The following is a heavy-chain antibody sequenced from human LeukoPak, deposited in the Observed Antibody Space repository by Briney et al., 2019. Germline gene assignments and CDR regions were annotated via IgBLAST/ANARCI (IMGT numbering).Heavy chain of an antibody. J-gene: IGHJ4*02. CDR3: ASPYYYDSSGYSPGGY. V-gene: IGHV1-2*06. D-gene: IGHD3-22*01. CDR2: INPNSGGT. Sequence: RASVKVSCKASGYTFTGYYMHWVRQAPGQGLEWMGRINPNSGGTNYAQKFQGRVTMTRDTSISTAYMELSRLRSDDTAVYYCASPYYYDSSGYSPGGYWGRGTLVTVPS. CDR1: GYTFTGYY.